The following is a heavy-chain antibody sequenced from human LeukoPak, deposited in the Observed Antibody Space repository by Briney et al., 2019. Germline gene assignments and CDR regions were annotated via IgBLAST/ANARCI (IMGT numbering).Heavy chain of an antibody. D-gene: IGHD2-15*01. CDR3: AKGGEDIVVVVAAADY. V-gene: IGHV3-23*01. J-gene: IGHJ4*02. CDR1: GFTFSSYA. CDR2: ISGSDGST. Sequence: GGSLRLSCAASGFTFSSYAMSWVRQAPGKGLEWVSAISGSDGSTYYADSVKGRFTISRDNSKNTLYLQMNSLRAEDTAVYYCAKGGEDIVVVVAAADYWGQGTLVTVSS.